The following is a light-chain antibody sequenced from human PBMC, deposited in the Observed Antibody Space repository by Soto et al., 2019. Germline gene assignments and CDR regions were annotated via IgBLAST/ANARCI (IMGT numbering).Light chain of an antibody. CDR2: GAS. CDR3: QQYNNWPPWT. CDR1: QSVSSN. Sequence: EILMTQSPATLSVSHGERTTLXXRASQSVSSNLAWYQQKPGQAPRLLXYGASTRATGIPARFSGSGSGTEFTLTISSLQSEDFAVYYCQQYNNWPPWTFGQGTKVDIK. V-gene: IGKV3-15*01. J-gene: IGKJ1*01.